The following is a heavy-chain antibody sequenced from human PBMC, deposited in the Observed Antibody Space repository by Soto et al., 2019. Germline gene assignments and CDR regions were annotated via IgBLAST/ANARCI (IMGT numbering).Heavy chain of an antibody. CDR3: ARDLYGSGVFDY. D-gene: IGHD3-10*01. J-gene: IGHJ4*02. Sequence: EVQLVESGGGLVQPGGSLRLSCAASGFTFSDHYMDWVRQAPGKGLEWVGRTRNKANSYTTEYAASVKGRFTISRDDSKNSLYLQMNSLKTEDTAVYYCARDLYGSGVFDYWGQGTLVTVSS. CDR1: GFTFSDHY. V-gene: IGHV3-72*01. CDR2: TRNKANSYTT.